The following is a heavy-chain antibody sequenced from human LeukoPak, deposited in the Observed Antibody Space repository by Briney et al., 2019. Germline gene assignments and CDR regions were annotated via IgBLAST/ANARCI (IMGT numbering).Heavy chain of an antibody. CDR1: GFTFDDYA. V-gene: IGHV3-9*01. CDR3: AKDRRYDSSGYLNY. J-gene: IGHJ4*02. Sequence: GGSLRLSCAASGFTFDDYAMPWVRQAPGKGLEWVSGISWNSGSIGYADSVKGRFTISRDNAKNSLYLQMNSLRAEDTALYYCAKDRRYDSSGYLNYWGQGTLVTVSS. CDR2: ISWNSGSI. D-gene: IGHD3-22*01.